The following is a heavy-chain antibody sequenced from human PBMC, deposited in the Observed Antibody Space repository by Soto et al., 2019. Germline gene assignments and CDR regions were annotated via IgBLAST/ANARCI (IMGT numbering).Heavy chain of an antibody. CDR1: GGSITSNNW. V-gene: IGHV4-4*02. CDR2: IYPSGDT. Sequence: QVQLQASGPRLVKPSGTLSLTCTVSGGSITSNNWWAWVRQPPGKGLDWIGEIYPSGDTNYKSCLASRVSISVDKSKNPISLRLNSVTAADTAVYYCARETYSNYGGWIDFWGQGAVVTVSS. CDR3: ARETYSNYGGWIDF. D-gene: IGHD4-4*01. J-gene: IGHJ4*02.